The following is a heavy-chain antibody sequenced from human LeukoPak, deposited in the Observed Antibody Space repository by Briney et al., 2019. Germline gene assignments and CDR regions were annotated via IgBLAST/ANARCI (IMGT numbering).Heavy chain of an antibody. D-gene: IGHD3-22*01. CDR3: ARMERYYYDSSGYWMSGFDY. CDR2: IYTSGST. CDR1: GGSISSGSYY. Sequence: SETLSLTCTVSGGSISSGSYYWRWIRQPAGKGLEWIVRIYTSGSTNYNPSLKSRVTISVDTSKNQFSLKLSSVTAADTAVYYCARMERYYYDSSGYWMSGFDYWGQGTLVTVSS. J-gene: IGHJ4*02. V-gene: IGHV4-61*02.